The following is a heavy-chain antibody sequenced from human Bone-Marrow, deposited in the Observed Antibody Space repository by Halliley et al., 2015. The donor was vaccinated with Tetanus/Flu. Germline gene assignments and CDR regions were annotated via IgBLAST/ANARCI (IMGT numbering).Heavy chain of an antibody. J-gene: IGHJ6*02. Sequence: VQLVQSGAEVKKPGASVKVSCQASGYTFTTYYLHWVRQAPGQGLEWMGIINPSGGKTTYAQKFQGRVTVARDTSTDTVYMQLSRLRSADPAIYYCARDGFLAPFSTAPHFYDCLDVWGQGTTVTVSS. D-gene: IGHD4-4*01. V-gene: IGHV1-46*01. CDR2: INPSGGKT. CDR1: GYTFTTYY. CDR3: ARDGFLAPFSTAPHFYDCLDV.